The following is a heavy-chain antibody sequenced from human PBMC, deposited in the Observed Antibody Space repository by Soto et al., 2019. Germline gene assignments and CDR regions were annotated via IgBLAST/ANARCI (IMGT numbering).Heavy chain of an antibody. V-gene: IGHV1-2*02. J-gene: IGHJ6*02. D-gene: IGHD3-22*01. CDR3: ARASQMVINPYYYPMDV. Sequence: ASVKVSCKASGYTFTGYYMHWVRQAPGQGPEWMGWINPNSGGTNYAQKFQGRVTMTRDTSMTTAYMEVSRLGSDDTAVYYCARASQMVINPYYYPMDVWGQGTTVTVS. CDR2: INPNSGGT. CDR1: GYTFTGYY.